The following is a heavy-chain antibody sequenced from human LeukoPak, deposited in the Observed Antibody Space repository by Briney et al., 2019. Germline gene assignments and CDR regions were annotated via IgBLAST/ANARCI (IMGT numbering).Heavy chain of an antibody. D-gene: IGHD3-10*01. Sequence: ASVKVSCKASGGTFSSYAISWVRQAPGQGLEWMGGIIPIFGTANYAQKFQGRVTITTDESTSTAYMELSSLRSEDTAVYYCARARLWFGESNYYYYYYMGVWGKGTTVTVSS. CDR2: IIPIFGTA. J-gene: IGHJ6*03. CDR1: GGTFSSYA. CDR3: ARARLWFGESNYYYYYYMGV. V-gene: IGHV1-69*05.